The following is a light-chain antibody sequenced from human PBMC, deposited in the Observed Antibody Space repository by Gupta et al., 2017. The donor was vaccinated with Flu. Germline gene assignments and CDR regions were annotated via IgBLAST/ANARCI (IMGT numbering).Light chain of an antibody. J-gene: IGKJ1*01. Sequence: PSSLSASVGDRVTITCRASQRIGGYLDWYQQKPGKAPRLLIFAATKLESGVPSRFRGSGSGTDFTLTISKLQPEDFATYYCQQGDSTLRSFGQGTKVEIK. CDR2: AAT. V-gene: IGKV1-39*01. CDR1: QRIGGY. CDR3: QQGDSTLRS.